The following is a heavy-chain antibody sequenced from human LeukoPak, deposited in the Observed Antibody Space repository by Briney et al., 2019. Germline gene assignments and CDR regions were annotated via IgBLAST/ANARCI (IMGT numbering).Heavy chain of an antibody. D-gene: IGHD6-6*01. CDR3: ARVPLAARGAVYFYYMDV. CDR1: GGSISSYY. Sequence: SETLSLTCTVSGGSISSYYWSWIRQPPGKGLEWIGYIYYSGSTNYNPSLKSRVTISIDTSKNQFSLKLSSVTAADTAVYYCARVPLAARGAVYFYYMDVRGKGTTVTVSS. J-gene: IGHJ6*03. V-gene: IGHV4-59*01. CDR2: IYYSGST.